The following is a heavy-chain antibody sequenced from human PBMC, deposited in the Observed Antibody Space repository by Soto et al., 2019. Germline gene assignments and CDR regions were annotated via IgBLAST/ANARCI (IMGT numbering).Heavy chain of an antibody. J-gene: IGHJ6*02. Sequence: HPGGSLRLSCAASGFTFSSYWMSWVRQAPGKGLEWVANIKQDGSDKYYVDSVKGRFTISRGNAKNTLYLQMNSLTAEDTAVYYCAKVDGQWLVPGTGLDVWGQGTTVTVSS. D-gene: IGHD6-19*01. CDR1: GFTFSSYW. V-gene: IGHV3-7*05. CDR3: AKVDGQWLVPGTGLDV. CDR2: IKQDGSDK.